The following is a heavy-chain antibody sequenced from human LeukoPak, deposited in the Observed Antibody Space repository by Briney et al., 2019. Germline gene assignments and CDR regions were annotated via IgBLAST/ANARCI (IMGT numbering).Heavy chain of an antibody. D-gene: IGHD2-21*01. CDR1: GGSISPYY. Sequence: NPLETLSLTCTVSGGSISPYYWTWIRQPPGKGLEWIAYISYSGSTNYNPSLESRVTISVDTSKNQFSLKLSSVTAADTAVYYCARSRSRPLLPPLPKSQYYFDYWGQGTLVTVSP. V-gene: IGHV4-59*12. CDR3: ARSRSRPLLPPLPKSQYYFDY. CDR2: ISYSGST. J-gene: IGHJ4*02.